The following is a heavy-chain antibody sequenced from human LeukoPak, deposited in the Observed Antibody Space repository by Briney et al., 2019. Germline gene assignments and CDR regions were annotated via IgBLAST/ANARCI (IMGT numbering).Heavy chain of an antibody. CDR3: AKGTYGDYLEPFDY. D-gene: IGHD4-17*01. CDR2: ISGSGGST. CDR1: GFTFSSYA. J-gene: IGHJ4*02. Sequence: GGSLRLSCAASGFTFSSYAMSWVRQAPGKGLEWVSAISGSGGSTYYADSVKGRFTISRDNSKNTLYLQMNGLRAEDTAVYYCAKGTYGDYLEPFDYWGQGTLVTVSS. V-gene: IGHV3-23*01.